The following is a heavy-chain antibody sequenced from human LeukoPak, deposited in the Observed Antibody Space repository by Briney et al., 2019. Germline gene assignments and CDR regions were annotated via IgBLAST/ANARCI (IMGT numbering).Heavy chain of an antibody. CDR1: GFTFSSYA. Sequence: PGGSLRLSCAASGFTFSSYAMSWVRQAPGKGLEGVSYISTTSGTIYYADSVRGRFTISRDNAKNSLYLQMNSLRAEDTAVYYCARGDYGDPYYFDYWGQGTLVTVSS. J-gene: IGHJ4*02. CDR3: ARGDYGDPYYFDY. CDR2: ISTTSGTI. V-gene: IGHV3-48*04. D-gene: IGHD4-17*01.